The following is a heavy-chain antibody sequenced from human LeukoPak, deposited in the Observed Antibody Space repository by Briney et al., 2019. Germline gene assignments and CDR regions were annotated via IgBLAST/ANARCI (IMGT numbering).Heavy chain of an antibody. Sequence: SDTLSLTCGVSGDSMSNSNWWAWIRQPPGRGLEWIGYIYYTGNTNYNPSLKSRVTMSVDTSKKQFSLKLSSVTALDTAVYYCARSGDVAARDDAFDIWGQGTMVTVSS. CDR1: GDSMSNSNW. V-gene: IGHV4-28*06. D-gene: IGHD6-6*01. CDR2: IYYTGNT. CDR3: ARSGDVAARDDAFDI. J-gene: IGHJ3*02.